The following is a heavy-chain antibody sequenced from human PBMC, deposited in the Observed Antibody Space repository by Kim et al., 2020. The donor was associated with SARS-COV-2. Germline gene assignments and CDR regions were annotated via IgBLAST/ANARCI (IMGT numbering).Heavy chain of an antibody. CDR3: TVRHSTLDLDS. J-gene: IGHJ3*01. V-gene: IGHV4-34*01. D-gene: IGHD2-2*03. CDR2: ITHSGST. Sequence: SETLSLTCAVYGGSFRDYHWHCIHQPQGRRLEWPEEITHSGSTNRNSALKSQVTISVDAAQSQFALKLSVVSDADTAVYYCTVRHSTLDLDSWGQGTKV. CDR1: GGSFRDYH.